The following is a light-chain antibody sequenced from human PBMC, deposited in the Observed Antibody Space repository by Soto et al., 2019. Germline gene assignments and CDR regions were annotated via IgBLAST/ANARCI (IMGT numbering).Light chain of an antibody. V-gene: IGKV3-20*01. CDR3: QQYGNSRGT. CDR2: GAS. J-gene: IGKJ1*01. CDR1: QSVSTSY. Sequence: EIVLTQSPGTLSLSPGERATLSVRASQSVSTSYLAWYQQKPGQAPRLLIYGASSRATGIPDRFSGSGSGTDFTLTISGLEPEDFAVYYCQQYGNSRGTFGQGTKVDIK.